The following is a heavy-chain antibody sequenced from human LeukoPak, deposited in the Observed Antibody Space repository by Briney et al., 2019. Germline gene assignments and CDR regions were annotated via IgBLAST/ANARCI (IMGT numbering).Heavy chain of an antibody. CDR1: GFTFSSYA. CDR2: ISYDGSKK. V-gene: IGHV3-30*04. D-gene: IGHD3-22*01. J-gene: IGHJ4*02. CDR3: ARERGNPYYYDSSGPDY. Sequence: GGALRLSCASSGFTFSSYAMHWVRQAPGKGLDGVAVISYDGSKKYYADSVKGRFTISRDNSKNTLYLQMNSLRAEDTAVYYCARERGNPYYYDSSGPDYWGQGTLVIVSS.